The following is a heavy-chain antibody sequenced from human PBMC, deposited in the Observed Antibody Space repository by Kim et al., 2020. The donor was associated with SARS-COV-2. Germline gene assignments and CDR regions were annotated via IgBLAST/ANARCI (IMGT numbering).Heavy chain of an antibody. CDR2: ISTSGSTI. J-gene: IGHJ4*02. CDR3: STWGHY. D-gene: IGHD7-27*01. Sequence: GGSLRLSCAASGFTFSTYDMNWVRQAPGKGLEWVSYISTSGSTIYYADSVNGRFTISRDNAKNSLFLQLNSLRAEDTAVSYCSTWGHYWGQRTLVTVSS. V-gene: IGHV3-48*03. CDR1: GFTFSTYD.